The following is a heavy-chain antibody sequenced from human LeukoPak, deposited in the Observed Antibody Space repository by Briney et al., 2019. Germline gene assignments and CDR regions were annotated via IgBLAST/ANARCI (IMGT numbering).Heavy chain of an antibody. CDR3: TRPGSYSTDDAFDI. J-gene: IGHJ3*02. Sequence: GGSLRLSCAVSGFTFSDSAVHWVRQASGKGLELVGRIRSKANSYATAYAPSVKGRFTISRNDSKNTAYLQMNSLKTEDTAVYYCTRPGSYSTDDAFDIWGQGTMVTVSS. D-gene: IGHD1-26*01. CDR1: GFTFSDSA. CDR2: IRSKANSYAT. V-gene: IGHV3-73*01.